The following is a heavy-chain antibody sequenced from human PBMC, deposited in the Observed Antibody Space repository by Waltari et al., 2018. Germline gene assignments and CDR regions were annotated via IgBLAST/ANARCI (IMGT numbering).Heavy chain of an antibody. J-gene: IGHJ4*02. CDR2: ISSSGSTI. V-gene: IGHV3-48*03. Sequence: PGKGLEWVSYISSSGSTIYYADSVKGRFTISRDNAKNSLYLQMNSLRAEDTAVYYCARGAPGYYDFWSGYSQSSFYDYWGQGTLVTVSS. CDR3: ARGAPGYYDFWSGYSQSSFYDY. D-gene: IGHD3-3*01.